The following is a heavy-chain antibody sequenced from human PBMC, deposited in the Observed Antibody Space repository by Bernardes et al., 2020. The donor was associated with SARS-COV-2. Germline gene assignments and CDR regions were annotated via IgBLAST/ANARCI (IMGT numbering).Heavy chain of an antibody. CDR1: GYTLTELS. V-gene: IGHV1-24*01. Sequence: AAVKVSCKVSGYTLTELSMHWVRQAPGKGLEWMGGFDPEDGETIYAQKFQGRVTMTEDTYTDTAYMELSSLRSEDTAVYYCATSTPVFCSSTSCLHYYYYYGMDVWGQGTTVTVSS. CDR3: ATSTPVFCSSTSCLHYYYYYGMDV. J-gene: IGHJ6*02. CDR2: FDPEDGET. D-gene: IGHD2-2*01.